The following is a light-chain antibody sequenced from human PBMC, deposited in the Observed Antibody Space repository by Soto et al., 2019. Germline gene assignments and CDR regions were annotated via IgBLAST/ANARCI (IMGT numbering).Light chain of an antibody. CDR2: DDN. J-gene: IGLJ1*01. Sequence: PAQKVTISCSGSSSNIVGNSVSWYQQLPGTAPKLLIYDDNKRPSGIPDRFSGSKSGTSATLGITGFQTGDEADYYCGSWDSSLSAYVFGTGTKVTVL. CDR1: SSNIVGNS. V-gene: IGLV1-51*01. CDR3: GSWDSSLSAYV.